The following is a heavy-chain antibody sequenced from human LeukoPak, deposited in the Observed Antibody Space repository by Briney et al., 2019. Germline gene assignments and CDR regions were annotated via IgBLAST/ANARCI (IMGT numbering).Heavy chain of an antibody. CDR3: ATDLLNGAAVAGPLEYFQH. D-gene: IGHD6-19*01. CDR2: MNPNSGNT. V-gene: IGHV1-8*02. Sequence: GASVKVSCKASGYTFTSYDINWVRQATGQGLEWMRWMNPNSGNTGYAQKFQGRVTMTEDTSTDTAYMELNSLRSEDTAVYYCATDLLNGAAVAGPLEYFQHWGQGTLVTVSS. CDR1: GYTFTSYD. J-gene: IGHJ1*01.